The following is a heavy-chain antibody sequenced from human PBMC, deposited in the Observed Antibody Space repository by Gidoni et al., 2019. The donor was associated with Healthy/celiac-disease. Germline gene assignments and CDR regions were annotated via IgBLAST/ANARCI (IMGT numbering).Heavy chain of an antibody. D-gene: IGHD4-17*01. J-gene: IGHJ4*02. V-gene: IGHV3-30*18. Sequence: QVPLVESGGGVVQPGSSLRLSCSASGFTFSSYGMHWVRQAPGKGLEWVAVISYDGSNKYYADSVKGRFTISRDNSKNTLYLQMNSLRAEDTAVYYCAKDDGNGDYFDYWGQGTLVTVSS. CDR2: ISYDGSNK. CDR3: AKDDGNGDYFDY. CDR1: GFTFSSYG.